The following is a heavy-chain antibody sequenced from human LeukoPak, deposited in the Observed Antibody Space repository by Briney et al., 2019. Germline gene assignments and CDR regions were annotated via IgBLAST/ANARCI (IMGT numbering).Heavy chain of an antibody. D-gene: IGHD5-18*01. Sequence: SETLSLTCTVSGGSISSSDYYWGWIRQPRGKGLEWIESIYYSGNTYYNPSLKSRVTISVDTSKNQFSLRLSFVTAADTAVYYCARYPTAMVSFDYWGQGTLVTVSS. V-gene: IGHV4-39*01. CDR1: GGSISSSDYY. CDR2: IYYSGNT. CDR3: ARYPTAMVSFDY. J-gene: IGHJ4*02.